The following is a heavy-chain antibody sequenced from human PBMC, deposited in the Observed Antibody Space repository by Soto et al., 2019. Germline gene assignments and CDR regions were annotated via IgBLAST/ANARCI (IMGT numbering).Heavy chain of an antibody. CDR3: ARVSVGMVTGYFDY. J-gene: IGHJ4*02. CDR1: GYTFTSYA. D-gene: IGHD5-18*01. CDR2: INAGNGNT. V-gene: IGHV1-3*01. Sequence: QVPLVQSGAEVKKPGASVKVSCKASGYTFTSYAMHWVRQAPGQRLEWMGWINAGNGNTKYSQKFQGRVTITRDTSASTAYMELSSLRSEDTAVYYCARVSVGMVTGYFDYWGQGTLVTVSS.